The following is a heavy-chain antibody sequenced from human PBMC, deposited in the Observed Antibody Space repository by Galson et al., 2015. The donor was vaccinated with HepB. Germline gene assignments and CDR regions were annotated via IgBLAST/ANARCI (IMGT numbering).Heavy chain of an antibody. D-gene: IGHD4-17*01. V-gene: IGHV3-23*01. CDR3: AKDDNEYGDYAVGQYSYYYGMDV. CDR1: GFTFSSYA. J-gene: IGHJ6*02. CDR2: ISGSGSGGRT. Sequence: SLRLSCAASGFTFSSYAMNWVRQAPGKGLEWVSVISGSGSGGRTYYADSVKGRFTISRDDSKNTLYLPMNSLRADDTAVYYCAKDDNEYGDYAVGQYSYYYGMDVWGQGTTVTVSS.